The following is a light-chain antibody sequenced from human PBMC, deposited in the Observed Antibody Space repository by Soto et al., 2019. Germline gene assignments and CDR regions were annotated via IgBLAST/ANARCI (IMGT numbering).Light chain of an antibody. CDR2: AAS. CDR1: QAISRW. CDR3: QQANSFPWT. Sequence: DIQMTQSPSSVSASVGDRVTITCRANQAISRWLAWYQQKPGKAPKLLISAASSLQSGVPSRFSGSGSGTDFTLTISSLQPEDFATYYCQQANSFPWTFGQGTKVEIK. V-gene: IGKV1-12*01. J-gene: IGKJ1*01.